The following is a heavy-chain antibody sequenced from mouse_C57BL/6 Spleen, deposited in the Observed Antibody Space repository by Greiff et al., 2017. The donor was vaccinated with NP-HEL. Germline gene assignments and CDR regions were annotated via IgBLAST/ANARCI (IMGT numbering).Heavy chain of an antibody. Sequence: EVQGVESGEGLVKPGGSLKLSCAASGFTFSSYAMSWVRQTPEQRLEWVAYISSGGDYIYYADTVKGRFTISRDNARNTLYLQLSSLKSEDTGMYDGTRVARRYFDVWGTGTTVTVSS. V-gene: IGHV5-9-1*02. J-gene: IGHJ1*03. CDR3: TRVARRYFDV. CDR1: GFTFSSYA. CDR2: ISSGGDYI.